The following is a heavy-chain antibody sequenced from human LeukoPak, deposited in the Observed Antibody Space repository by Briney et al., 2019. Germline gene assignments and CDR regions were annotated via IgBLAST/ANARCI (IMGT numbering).Heavy chain of an antibody. CDR1: AGPISSYY. Sequence: PSETLSLTCTVAAGPISSYYWGWIRLPPGKGLEWIGYIYYSGSTNYNASLKSRVTISVDTSKNQFSLKLSSVTAADTAVYYCASAIVASPLFDYWGQGTLVTVSS. CDR2: IYYSGST. CDR3: ASAIVASPLFDY. V-gene: IGHV4-59*08. D-gene: IGHD3-22*01. J-gene: IGHJ4*02.